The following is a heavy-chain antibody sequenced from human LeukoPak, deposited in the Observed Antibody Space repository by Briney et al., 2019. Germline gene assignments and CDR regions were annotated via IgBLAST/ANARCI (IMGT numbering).Heavy chain of an antibody. D-gene: IGHD3-22*01. CDR2: INHSGST. CDR3: ARVSSGYYYEFDY. Sequence: PSETLSLTCAVYGGSFSGYYWSWIRQPPGKGRTWIGEINHSGSTNYNPSLKSRVTISVDTSKNQFSLKLSSVTAADTAVYYCARVSSGYYYEFDYWGQGTLVTVSS. J-gene: IGHJ4*02. CDR1: GGSFSGYY. V-gene: IGHV4-34*01.